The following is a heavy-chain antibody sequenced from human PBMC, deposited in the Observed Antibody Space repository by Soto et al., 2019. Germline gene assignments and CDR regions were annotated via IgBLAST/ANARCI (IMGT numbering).Heavy chain of an antibody. Sequence: PSETLSLTCTVSGGSISSYYWSWIRQPPGKGLEWIGYIYYSGSTNYNPSLKSRVTISVDTSKNQFSLKLSSVTAADTAVYYCARLSAAADIVVVPAARKAGYYFDYWGQGTLVTVSS. CDR1: GGSISSYY. CDR2: IYYSGST. J-gene: IGHJ4*02. D-gene: IGHD2-2*01. V-gene: IGHV4-59*08. CDR3: ARLSAAADIVVVPAARKAGYYFDY.